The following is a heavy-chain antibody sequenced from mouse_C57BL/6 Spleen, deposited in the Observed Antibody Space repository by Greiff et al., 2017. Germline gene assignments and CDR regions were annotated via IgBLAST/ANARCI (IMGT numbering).Heavy chain of an antibody. J-gene: IGHJ4*01. Sequence: VQLQQSVPELVKPGASVKISCKASGYAFSSSWMNWVKQRPGKGLEWIGRIYPGDGDTNYNGKFKGKATLTADKSSSTAYMQLSSLTAEDSAVXFCARDGYGNYEGGAMDYWGQGTSVTVSS. D-gene: IGHD2-10*02. CDR3: ARDGYGNYEGGAMDY. CDR1: GYAFSSSW. V-gene: IGHV1-82*01. CDR2: IYPGDGDT.